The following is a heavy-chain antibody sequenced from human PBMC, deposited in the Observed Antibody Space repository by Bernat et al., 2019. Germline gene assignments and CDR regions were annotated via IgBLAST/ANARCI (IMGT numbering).Heavy chain of an antibody. Sequence: EVQLVESGGGLVQPGRSLRLSCTASGFTFDDYAMHWARQAPGKGLEWVSGISCDGSSAGFADTAKSRFTISRDNAKNALYLQMNRLRAEDAALYYCAKDCHRASAGAFDIWGRGTMVTVSS. V-gene: IGHV3-9*01. J-gene: IGHJ3*02. CDR3: AKDCHRASAGAFDI. CDR2: ISCDGSSA. CDR1: GFTFDDYA.